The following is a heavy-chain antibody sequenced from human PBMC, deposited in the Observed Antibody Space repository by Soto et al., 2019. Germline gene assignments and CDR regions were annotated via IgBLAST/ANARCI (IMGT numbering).Heavy chain of an antibody. CDR1: GGSFSGYY. J-gene: IGHJ6*03. V-gene: IGHV4-34*01. CDR2: INHSGST. CDR3: ARGGRQWLAGYYYYMDV. Sequence: QVQLQQWGAGLLKPSETLSLTCAVYGGSFSGYYWSWIRQPPGKGLEWMGKINHSGSTNYNPYLNSRVTISVDTSKNQFSLKLSSVTAADTAVYCCARGGRQWLAGYYYYMDVWGKGTTVTVSS. D-gene: IGHD6-19*01.